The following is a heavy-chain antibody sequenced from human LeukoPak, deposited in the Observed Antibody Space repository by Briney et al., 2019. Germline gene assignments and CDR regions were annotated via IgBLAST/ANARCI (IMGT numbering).Heavy chain of an antibody. CDR3: ARDYTYYYDSSGYQPLDY. J-gene: IGHJ4*02. CDR1: GFTFSSYS. V-gene: IGHV3-21*01. D-gene: IGHD3-22*01. CDR2: ISSSSSYI. Sequence: GGSLRLXCAASGFTFSSYSMNWVRQAPGKGLEWVSSISSSSSYIYYADSVKGRFTISRDNAKNSLYPQMNSLRAEDTAVYYCARDYTYYYDSSGYQPLDYWGQGTLVTVSS.